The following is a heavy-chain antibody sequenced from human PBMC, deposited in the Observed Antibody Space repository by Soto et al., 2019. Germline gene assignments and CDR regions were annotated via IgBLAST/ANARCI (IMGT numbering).Heavy chain of an antibody. Sequence: PGGSLRLSCAASGFTFSSCAMSWVRQAPGKGLEWVSAISGSGGSTYYADSVKGRFTISRDNSKNTLYLQMNSLRAEDTAVYYCAKGDYYDILTGPVNWFDPWGQGTLVTVSS. CDR2: ISGSGGST. D-gene: IGHD3-9*01. CDR3: AKGDYYDILTGPVNWFDP. CDR1: GFTFSSCA. J-gene: IGHJ5*02. V-gene: IGHV3-23*01.